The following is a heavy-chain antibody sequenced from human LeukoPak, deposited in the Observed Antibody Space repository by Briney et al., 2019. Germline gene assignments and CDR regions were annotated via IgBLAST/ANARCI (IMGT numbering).Heavy chain of an antibody. CDR1: GYTLTELS. CDR2: INTNTGNP. J-gene: IGHJ4*02. CDR3: ARDAPSSRNDY. V-gene: IGHV7-4-1*02. D-gene: IGHD1-14*01. Sequence: ASVKVSCKVSGYTLTELSMHWVRQAPGKGLEWMGWINTNTGNPTYAQGFTGRFVFSLDTSVSTAYLQISSLKAEDTAVYYCARDAPSSRNDYWGQGTLVTVSS.